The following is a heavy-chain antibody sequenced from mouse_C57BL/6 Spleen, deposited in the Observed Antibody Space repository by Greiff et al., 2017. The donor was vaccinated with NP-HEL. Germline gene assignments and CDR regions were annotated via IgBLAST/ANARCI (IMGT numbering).Heavy chain of an antibody. V-gene: IGHV1-82*01. J-gene: IGHJ3*01. Sequence: QVQLQQSGPELVKPGASVKISCKASGYAFSSSWMNWVKQRPGKGLEWIGRIYPGDGDTNYNGKFKGKATLTADKSSSTAYMQLSSLTSEDSAVYLCARSYYGGAWFAYWGQGTLVTVSA. D-gene: IGHD1-1*02. CDR1: GYAFSSSW. CDR2: IYPGDGDT. CDR3: ARSYYGGAWFAY.